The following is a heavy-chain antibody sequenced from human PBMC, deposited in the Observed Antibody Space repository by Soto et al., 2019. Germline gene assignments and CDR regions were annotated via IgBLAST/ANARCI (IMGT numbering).Heavy chain of an antibody. J-gene: IGHJ5*02. D-gene: IGHD6-13*01. CDR1: GFTFSRYA. CDR2: ISGSGGST. V-gene: IGHV3-23*01. CDR3: AKRGEGAAARGSKYLSDP. Sequence: EVQLLESGGGLVQPGGSLRLSCAASGFTFSRYAMSWVRQAPGKGLEWVSAISGSGGSTYYADSVKGRFTISRDNSKNTLNLQLNSVRAEDTAVYYCAKRGEGAAARGSKYLSDPWGQGTLLTVSS.